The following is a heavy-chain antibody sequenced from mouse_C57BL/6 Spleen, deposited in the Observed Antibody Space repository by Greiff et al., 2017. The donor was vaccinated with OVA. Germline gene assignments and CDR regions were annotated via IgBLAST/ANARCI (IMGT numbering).Heavy chain of an antibody. V-gene: IGHV8-8*01. D-gene: IGHD2-4*01. J-gene: IGHJ2*01. CDR1: GFSLSTFGMG. CDR3: ARMRDYGVYYFDY. Sequence: QVTLKESGPGILQPSQTLSLTCSFSGFSLSTFGMGVGWIRQPSGKGLEWLAHIWWDDDKYYNPALKSRLTISKDTSKNQVFLKSANVDTADSATYYCARMRDYGVYYFDYWGQGTTLTVSS. CDR2: IWWDDDK.